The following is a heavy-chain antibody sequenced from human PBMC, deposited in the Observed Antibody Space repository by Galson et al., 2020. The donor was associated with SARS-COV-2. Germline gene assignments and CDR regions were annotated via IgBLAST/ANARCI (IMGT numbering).Heavy chain of an antibody. CDR1: GGSISSYY. CDR2: IYYSGST. D-gene: IGHD4-4*01. V-gene: IGHV4-59*01. Sequence: ETSETLSLTCTVSGGSISSYYWSWIRQPPGKGLEWIGYIYYSGSTNYNPSLKSRVTISVDTSKNQFSLKLSSVTAADTAVYYCARETREVIKRWLQSGAFDIWGQGTMVTVSS. CDR3: ARETREVIKRWLQSGAFDI. J-gene: IGHJ3*02.